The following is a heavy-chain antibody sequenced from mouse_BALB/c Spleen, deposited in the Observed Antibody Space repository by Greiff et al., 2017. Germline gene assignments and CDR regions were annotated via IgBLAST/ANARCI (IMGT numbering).Heavy chain of an antibody. CDR3: ARFGYGKNFDY. J-gene: IGHJ2*01. V-gene: IGHV3-2*02. CDR1: GYSITSDYA. Sequence: DVKLQESGPGLVKPSQSLSLTCTVTGYSITSDYAWNWIRQFPGNKLEWMGYISYSGSTSYNPSLKSRISITRDTSKNQFFLQLNSVTTEDTATYYCARFGYGKNFDYWGQGTTLTVSS. D-gene: IGHD1-1*01. CDR2: ISYSGST.